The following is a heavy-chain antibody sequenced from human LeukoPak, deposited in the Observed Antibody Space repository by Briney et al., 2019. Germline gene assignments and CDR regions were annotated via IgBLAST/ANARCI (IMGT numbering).Heavy chain of an antibody. CDR2: ISSTSAYI. CDR3: ARVAVAGPTGWFDS. J-gene: IGHJ5*01. V-gene: IGHV3-21*01. Sequence: GGSLRLSRAASGFTFSSYAMNWVRQAPGKGLEWVSSISSTSAYIYYAESVKGRFSISRDNVDNVVHLQMSSLTNEDTAVYYCARVAVAGPTGWFDSWGQGTLVTVSS. D-gene: IGHD6-19*01. CDR1: GFTFSSYA.